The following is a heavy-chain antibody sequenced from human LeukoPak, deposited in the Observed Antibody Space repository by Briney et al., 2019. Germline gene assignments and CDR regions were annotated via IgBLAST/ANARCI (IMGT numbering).Heavy chain of an antibody. CDR1: GGSISSYY. Sequence: SETLSLTCTVSGGSISSYYWSWIRQPPGKGLEWIGYIFYNGRSEYNPSLKSRVTISVDTSKNQFSLRLSSVTAADTAMYYCTRHPGIRYSGSYIDYWGQGTLVTVSS. CDR3: TRHPGIRYSGSYIDY. D-gene: IGHD1-26*01. V-gene: IGHV4-59*08. CDR2: IFYNGRS. J-gene: IGHJ4*02.